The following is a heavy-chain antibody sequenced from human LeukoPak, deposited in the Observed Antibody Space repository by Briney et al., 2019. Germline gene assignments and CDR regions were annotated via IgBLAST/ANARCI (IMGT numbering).Heavy chain of an antibody. CDR3: ARGGRYCSSTSCYYYWFDP. CDR2: INHSGST. D-gene: IGHD2-2*01. Sequence: NPSETLSLTCAVYGGSFSGYYWSWIRQPPGKGLEWIGEINHSGSTNYNPSLKSRVTISVDTSKNQFSLKLSSVTAADTAVYYCARGGRYCSSTSCYYYWFDPWGQGTLVTVSS. J-gene: IGHJ5*02. V-gene: IGHV4-34*01. CDR1: GGSFSGYY.